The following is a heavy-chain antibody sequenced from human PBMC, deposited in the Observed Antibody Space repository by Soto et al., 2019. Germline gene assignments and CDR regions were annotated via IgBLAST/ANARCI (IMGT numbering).Heavy chain of an antibody. CDR3: ASYNDTPFTSSLDPFDY. D-gene: IGHD3-22*01. CDR2: IYYSGST. CDR1: GVSISSGDYY. J-gene: IGHJ4*02. Sequence: PSETLSLTCTVSGVSISSGDYYWSWIRQPPGKGLEWIGYIYYSGSTYYNPSLKSRVTISVDTSKNQFSLKLSSVTAADTAVYYCASYNDTPFTSSLDPFDYWGQGTLVTVPS. V-gene: IGHV4-30-4*01.